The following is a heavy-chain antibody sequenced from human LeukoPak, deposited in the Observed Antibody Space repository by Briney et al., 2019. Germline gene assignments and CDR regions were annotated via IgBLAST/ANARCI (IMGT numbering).Heavy chain of an antibody. D-gene: IGHD6-13*01. Sequence: PSETLSLTCAVYGGSFSGYYWSWIRQPPGKGLEWIGEINHSGSTNYNPSLKSRVTISVDTSKHQFSLKLSSVTAADTAVYYCARALKRPRVAAAPGNYWGQGTLVTVSS. J-gene: IGHJ4*02. CDR2: INHSGST. CDR1: GGSFSGYY. V-gene: IGHV4-34*01. CDR3: ARALKRPRVAAAPGNY.